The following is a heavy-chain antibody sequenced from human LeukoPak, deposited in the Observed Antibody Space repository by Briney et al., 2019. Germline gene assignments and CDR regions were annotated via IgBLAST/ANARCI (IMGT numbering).Heavy chain of an antibody. Sequence: KPGGSLRLSXAASGFTFCDYYMSWIRQTPGKGLEWVSYISSSGSTIYYADSVKGRFTISRDNAKNSLYLQMNSLRAEDTAVYYCARAHSGSYYYFDYWGQGTLVTVSS. J-gene: IGHJ4*02. D-gene: IGHD1-26*01. CDR1: GFTFCDYY. V-gene: IGHV3-11*04. CDR3: ARAHSGSYYYFDY. CDR2: ISSSGSTI.